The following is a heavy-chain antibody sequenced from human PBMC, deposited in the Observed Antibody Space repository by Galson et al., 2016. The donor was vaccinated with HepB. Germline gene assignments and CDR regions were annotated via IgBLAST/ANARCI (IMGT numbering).Heavy chain of an antibody. CDR2: IYPGGST. CDR1: GFTVSNSY. CDR3: ARSEGAAGTRALDY. J-gene: IGHJ4*02. V-gene: IGHV3-53*01. Sequence: SLRLSCAASGFTVSNSYMTWVRQAPGKGLEWVSVIYPGGSTHFADSVKGRFTISRDNAKHTLYVQMNRLRADDTAVYFCARSEGAAGTRALDYWGQGTLVTVSS. D-gene: IGHD6-13*01.